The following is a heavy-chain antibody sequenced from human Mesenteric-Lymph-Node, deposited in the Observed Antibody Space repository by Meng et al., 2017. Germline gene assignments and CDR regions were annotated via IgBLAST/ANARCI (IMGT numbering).Heavy chain of an antibody. Sequence: QGQVQVSGPGLVKPSQTLSLTRPVSGGSMSSGDYFWNWIRQPPGKGLEWIGEINHSGSTNYNPSLKSRVTISVDTSKNQFSLKLSSVTAADTAVYYCARRIAAAGRPDWFDPWGQGTLVTVSS. V-gene: IGHV4-30-4*01. D-gene: IGHD6-13*01. CDR2: INHSGST. CDR3: ARRIAAAGRPDWFDP. CDR1: GGSMSSGDYF. J-gene: IGHJ5*02.